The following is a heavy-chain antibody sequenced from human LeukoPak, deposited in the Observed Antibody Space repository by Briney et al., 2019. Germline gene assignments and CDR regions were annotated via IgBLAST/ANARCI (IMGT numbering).Heavy chain of an antibody. V-gene: IGHV3-53*04. CDR2: IYSGGTT. D-gene: IGHD5-18*01. CDR1: GFTVSTNC. J-gene: IGHJ4*02. CDR3: ARVDTVMAYYFNL. Sequence: GGSLRLSCAASGFTVSTNCMTWVRQAPGKGLEWVSTIYSGGTTYYADSVMGRFTISRHNSRNTLYLQMNSLRAEDTAVYYCARVDTVMAYYFNLWGQGTLVTVSS.